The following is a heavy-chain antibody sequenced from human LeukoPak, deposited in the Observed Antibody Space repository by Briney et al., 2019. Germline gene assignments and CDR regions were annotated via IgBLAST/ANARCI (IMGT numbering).Heavy chain of an antibody. Sequence: ASVKLSCKASRYTFTRYDMHWVRQAPVQGLEGMGWINPNSCGTNYAQKFHGSVTMTRDKCISIAYMELSRLRSDDTAVYYCARDIGGATLKWFDPWGQGTMVTVSS. CDR3: ARDIGGATLKWFDP. V-gene: IGHV1-2*02. CDR1: RYTFTRYD. CDR2: INPNSCGT. J-gene: IGHJ5*02. D-gene: IGHD1-26*01.